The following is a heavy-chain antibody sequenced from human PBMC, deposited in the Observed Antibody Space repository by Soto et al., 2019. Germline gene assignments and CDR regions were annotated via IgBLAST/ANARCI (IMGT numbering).Heavy chain of an antibody. CDR3: ASHNGYRYGGYYYDMDV. CDR2: IYYSGYT. V-gene: IGHV4-39*01. CDR1: GGSISSSSYY. Sequence: SETLSLTCTVSGGSISSSSYYWGWIRQPPGKGLEWIGSIYYSGYTYYNPSLKSRVTISVDTSKNQFSLKLSSVTAADTAVYYCASHNGYRYGGYYYDMDVWGQGTTVTVSS. D-gene: IGHD5-18*01. J-gene: IGHJ6*02.